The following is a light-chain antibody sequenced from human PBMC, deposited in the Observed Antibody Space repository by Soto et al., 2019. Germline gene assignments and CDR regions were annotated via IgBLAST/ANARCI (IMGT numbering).Light chain of an antibody. J-gene: IGKJ1*01. V-gene: IGKV1-5*03. CDR1: QNLSSS. CDR2: KAS. CDR3: QQYNSYSRT. Sequence: DIQMTQSPSTLSASVGDRVTITCRASQNLSSSLAWYQQKPGKAPKLLIYKASSLESGVPSRFSGSGSGTEFTLTISSLQPDDFATYYCQQYNSYSRTFGQGTKVEIK.